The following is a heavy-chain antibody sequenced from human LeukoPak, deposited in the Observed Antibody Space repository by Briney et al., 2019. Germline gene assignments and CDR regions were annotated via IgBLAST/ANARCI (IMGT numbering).Heavy chain of an antibody. CDR1: GFTFSGYG. Sequence: GGSLRLSCAASGFTFSGYGMHWVRQAPGKGLEWVAVISYDGINKYSADSVKGRFTVSRDNSKNTLSLQMNSLRPEDTAMYYCVKSYGSSHYYYYGLDVWGQGTTVTVSS. D-gene: IGHD3-10*01. CDR3: VKSYGSSHYYYYGLDV. CDR2: ISYDGINK. J-gene: IGHJ6*02. V-gene: IGHV3-30*18.